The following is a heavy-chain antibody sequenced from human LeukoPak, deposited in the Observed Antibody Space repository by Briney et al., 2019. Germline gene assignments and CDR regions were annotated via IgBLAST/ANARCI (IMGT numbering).Heavy chain of an antibody. Sequence: SETLSLTCTVSGGSISSGGYYWSWIRRHPGKGLEWIGYIYYSGSTYYNPSLKSRVTISVDTSKNQFSLKLSSVTAADTAVYYCATYYCGGDCYSRYYFDYWGRGTLVTVSS. D-gene: IGHD2-21*02. V-gene: IGHV4-31*03. J-gene: IGHJ4*02. CDR2: IYYSGST. CDR1: GGSISSGGYY. CDR3: ATYYCGGDCYSRYYFDY.